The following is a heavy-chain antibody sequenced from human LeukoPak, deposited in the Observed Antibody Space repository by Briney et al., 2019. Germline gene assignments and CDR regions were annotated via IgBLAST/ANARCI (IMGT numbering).Heavy chain of an antibody. D-gene: IGHD3-10*01. CDR2: IYYSGST. J-gene: IGHJ5*02. Sequence: PSETLSLTCTASGGSISSYYWSWIRQPPGKGLEWIGYIYYSGSTNYNPSLKSRVTISVDTSKNQFSLKRSSVTAADTAVYYCARSLRGENWFDPWGQGTLVTVSS. CDR3: ARSLRGENWFDP. CDR1: GGSISSYY. V-gene: IGHV4-59*01.